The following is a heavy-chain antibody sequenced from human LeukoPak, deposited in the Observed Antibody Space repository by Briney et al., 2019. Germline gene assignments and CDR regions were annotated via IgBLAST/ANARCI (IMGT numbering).Heavy chain of an antibody. J-gene: IGHJ4*02. CDR3: AKGKDCSGGSCYVDY. V-gene: IGHV3-30*02. D-gene: IGHD2-15*01. CDR1: GLTFHNYG. CDR2: IRNDGNTQ. Sequence: PGGSLRLSCAASGLTFHNYGMHWARHAPANGLEWVAFIRNDGNTQYYADSAKGRFTISRDNSKNTLYLHMNSLTAEDTAVYYCAKGKDCSGGSCYVDYWGQGTLVTVSS.